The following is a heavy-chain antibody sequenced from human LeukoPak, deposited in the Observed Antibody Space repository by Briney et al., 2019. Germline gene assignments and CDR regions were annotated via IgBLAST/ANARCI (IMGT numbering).Heavy chain of an antibody. Sequence: GGSLRLSCAASGFTFSSYWMHWVRQAPGEGLVWVSRISSDESSSTYADSVKGRFTISRDNAKNTRYLQMNSLRAEDTAVYYCARVERYCSGTSCYSQDYFDYWGQGTLVTVSS. CDR2: ISSDESSS. CDR1: GFTFSSYW. J-gene: IGHJ4*02. CDR3: ARVERYCSGTSCYSQDYFDY. V-gene: IGHV3-74*01. D-gene: IGHD2-2*01.